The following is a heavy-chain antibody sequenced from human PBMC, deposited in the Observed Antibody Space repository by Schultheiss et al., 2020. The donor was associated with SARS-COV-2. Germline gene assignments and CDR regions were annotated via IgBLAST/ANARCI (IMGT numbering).Heavy chain of an antibody. CDR1: RFSFSDNY. V-gene: IGHV3-11*04. CDR2: ISSRSSTI. CDR3: AKTQRGDRLRYFDWLLYVFDY. J-gene: IGHJ4*02. Sequence: GGSLRLSCIVSRFSFSDNYMSWIRQAPGKGLQWVSYISSRSSTIYYADSVKGRFTISRDNAKNSLYLEMNSLRDEDTAVYYCAKTQRGDRLRYFDWLLYVFDYWGQGTLVTVSS. D-gene: IGHD3-9*01.